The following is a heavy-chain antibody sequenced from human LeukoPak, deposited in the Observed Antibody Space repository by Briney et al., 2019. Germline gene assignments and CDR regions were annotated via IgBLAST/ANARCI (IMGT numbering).Heavy chain of an antibody. J-gene: IGHJ4*02. D-gene: IGHD3-22*01. Sequence: GGSLRLSCAASGFTFSDYYMSWIRQAPGKGLEWVSYISSSGSTIYYADSVKGRFTISRDNAKNSLYLQMNSLRAEDTAVYYCARDSYYYDSSGEFQFVYWGQGTLVTVSS. CDR3: ARDSYYYDSSGEFQFVY. CDR2: ISSSGSTI. CDR1: GFTFSDYY. V-gene: IGHV3-11*01.